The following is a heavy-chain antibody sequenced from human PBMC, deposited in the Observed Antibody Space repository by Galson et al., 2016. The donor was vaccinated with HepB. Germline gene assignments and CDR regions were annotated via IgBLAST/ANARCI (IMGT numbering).Heavy chain of an antibody. D-gene: IGHD1-1*01. CDR1: GYSISSVYY. V-gene: IGHV4-38-2*01. CDR2: IFHTGGT. J-gene: IGHJ4*02. CDR3: AKSRNDYNSASGYDY. Sequence: SETLSLTCAVSGYSISSVYYWGWIRQSPGKGLEWIGTIFHTGGTYYNPSLKSRVTISMNMSKNQFSLKLSSVTAADTAVYYCAKSRNDYNSASGYDYWGQGTLVTVSS.